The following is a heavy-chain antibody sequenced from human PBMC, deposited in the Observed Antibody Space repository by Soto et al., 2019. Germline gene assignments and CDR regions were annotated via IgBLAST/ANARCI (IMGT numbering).Heavy chain of an antibody. D-gene: IGHD6-19*01. J-gene: IGHJ4*02. CDR1: GFIVSSSY. CDR2: IYADGRT. Sequence: DVQLVETGGGWIQPGRSLRLSCAASGFIVSSSYMTWVRQAPGKGLEFVSVIYADGRTYYADSVNGRFTISRDNSKNTLYLQMNSLSAEDTAVYYCARCGGWYGKCYFDCWGQGTLVTVSS. CDR3: ARCGGWYGKCYFDC. V-gene: IGHV3-53*02.